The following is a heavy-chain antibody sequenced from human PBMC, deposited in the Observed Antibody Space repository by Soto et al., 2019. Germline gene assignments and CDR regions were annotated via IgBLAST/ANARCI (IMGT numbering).Heavy chain of an antibody. Sequence: QVQRQQWGAGLLKPSETLSLTCAVYGGSFSGYYWSWIRQPPGKGLEWIGEINHSGSTNYNPSLKSRVTISVDTSKNQFSLKLSSVTAADTAVYYCARGVRNYDILTGTRSYGMDVWGQGTTVTVSS. CDR2: INHSGST. D-gene: IGHD3-9*01. V-gene: IGHV4-34*01. CDR1: GGSFSGYY. J-gene: IGHJ6*02. CDR3: ARGVRNYDILTGTRSYGMDV.